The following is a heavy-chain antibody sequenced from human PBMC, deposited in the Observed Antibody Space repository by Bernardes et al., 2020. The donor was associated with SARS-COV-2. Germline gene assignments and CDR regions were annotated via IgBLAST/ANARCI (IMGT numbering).Heavy chain of an antibody. J-gene: IGHJ6*02. CDR2: IRSKANSYAT. CDR1: GFTFSGSA. Sequence: GGSLRLSCAASGFTFSGSAMHWVRQASGKGLEWVGRIRSKANSYATAYAASVKGRFTISRDDSKNTAYLQMNSLKTEDTAVYYCTSHPSGSSRMDVWGQGTTVTVSS. CDR3: TSHPSGSSRMDV. V-gene: IGHV3-73*01. D-gene: IGHD1-26*01.